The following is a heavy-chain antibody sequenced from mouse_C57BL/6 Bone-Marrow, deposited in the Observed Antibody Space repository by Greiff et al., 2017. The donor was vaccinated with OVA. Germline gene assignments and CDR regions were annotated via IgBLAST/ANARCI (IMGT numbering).Heavy chain of an antibody. CDR3: ASWGDY. CDR1: GFNIKDYY. CDR2: IDPEVGET. V-gene: IGHV14-2*01. Sequence: VQLQQSGAELVKPGASVKLSCTASGFNIKDYYMHWVKQRPEQGLEWIGRIDPEVGETKSVPKFQGKATITADSSSNTAYLQLSSLTSEDTAVYYCASWGDYWGQGTTLTVSS. J-gene: IGHJ2*01.